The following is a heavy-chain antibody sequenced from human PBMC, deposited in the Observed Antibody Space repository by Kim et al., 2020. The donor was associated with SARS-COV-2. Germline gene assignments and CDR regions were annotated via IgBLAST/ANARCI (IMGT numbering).Heavy chain of an antibody. J-gene: IGHJ4*02. CDR3: AITRIRLFGVVHQR. D-gene: IGHD3-3*01. Sequence: SETLSLTCAVYGGSFSGYYWSWIRQPPGKGLEWIGEINHSGSTNYNPALKSRVTISVDTSKNQFSLKLSAVTAADTAVYYCAITRIRLFGVVHQRWGQGT. V-gene: IGHV4-34*01. CDR2: INHSGST. CDR1: GGSFSGYY.